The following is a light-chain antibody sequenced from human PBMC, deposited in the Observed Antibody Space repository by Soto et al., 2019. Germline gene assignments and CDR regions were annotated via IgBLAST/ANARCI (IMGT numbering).Light chain of an antibody. CDR3: QQFNSYPQT. J-gene: IGKJ1*01. Sequence: DIQLTQSPSFLSASVGDRVTISCRASQGISSYLVWYQQKPGKAPRLLIYAASSVHSGIPSRFSGSESGTEFTLTISSLEPEDFATYYCQQFNSYPQTFGQGTKVDIK. CDR2: AAS. V-gene: IGKV1-9*01. CDR1: QGISSY.